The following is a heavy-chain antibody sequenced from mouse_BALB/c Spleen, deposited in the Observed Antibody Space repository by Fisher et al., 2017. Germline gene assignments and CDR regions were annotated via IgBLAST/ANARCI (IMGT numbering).Heavy chain of an antibody. V-gene: IGHV1-18*01. D-gene: IGHD2-12*01. J-gene: IGHJ1*01. Sequence: KFKGKATLTVDKSSSTAYMELRSLTSEDTAVYYCAREGDDHWYFDVWGAGTTVTVSS. CDR3: AREGDDHWYFDV.